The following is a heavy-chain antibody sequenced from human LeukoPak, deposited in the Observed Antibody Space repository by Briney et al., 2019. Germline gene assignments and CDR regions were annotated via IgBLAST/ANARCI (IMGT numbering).Heavy chain of an antibody. CDR3: ARVARGTTTHLDY. J-gene: IGHJ4*02. CDR1: GGSISSYY. V-gene: IGHV4-59*01. Sequence: SETLSLTCTVSGGSISSYYWSWIRQPPGKGLEWIGYIYYSGSTNYNPSLKSRATISVDTSKNQFSLKLSSVTAADTAVYHCARVARGTTTHLDYWGQGTLVTVSS. D-gene: IGHD1-7*01. CDR2: IYYSGST.